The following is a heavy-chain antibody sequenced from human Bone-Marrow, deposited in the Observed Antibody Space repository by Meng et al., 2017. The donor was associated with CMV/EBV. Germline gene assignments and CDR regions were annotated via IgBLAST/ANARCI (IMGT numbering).Heavy chain of an antibody. Sequence: GGSLRLSCAASGFTFDDYTMHWVRQAPGKGLEWVSAISGSGGSTYYADSVKGRFTISRDNSKNTLYLQMNSLRAEDTAVYYCAKDRWFGETVNWFDPWGQGTLVTVSS. D-gene: IGHD3-10*01. V-gene: IGHV3-23*01. CDR2: ISGSGGST. CDR3: AKDRWFGETVNWFDP. CDR1: GFTFDDYT. J-gene: IGHJ5*02.